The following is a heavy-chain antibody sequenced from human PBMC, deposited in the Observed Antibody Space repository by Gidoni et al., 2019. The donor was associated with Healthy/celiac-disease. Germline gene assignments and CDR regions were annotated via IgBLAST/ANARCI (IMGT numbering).Heavy chain of an antibody. CDR1: GFTFSGYA. CDR3: TSMRPGYCSGGSCYDWVTEDY. CDR2: IRSKANSYAT. V-gene: IGHV3-73*02. J-gene: IGHJ4*02. D-gene: IGHD2-15*01. Sequence: EVQLVESGGGLVQPGGSLKLSCAASGFTFSGYAMHWVRQASGNGREWVGRIRSKANSYATAYAASVKGRVTISRDDSKNTAYLQMNSLKTEDTAVYYCTSMRPGYCSGGSCYDWVTEDYWGQGTLVTVSS.